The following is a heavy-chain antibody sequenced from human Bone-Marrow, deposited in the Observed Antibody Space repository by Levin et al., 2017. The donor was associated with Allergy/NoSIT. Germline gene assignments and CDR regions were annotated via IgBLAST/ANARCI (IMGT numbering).Heavy chain of an antibody. CDR3: ARSGRSSGWYVRSQASEYFDL. Sequence: SQTLSLTCTVSGGSISSYYWSWIRQPPGKGLEWIGYIYYSGSTNYNPSLKSRVTISVDTSKNQFSLKLSSVTAADTAVYYCARSGRSSGWYVRSQASEYFDLWGRGTLVTVSS. V-gene: IGHV4-59*01. CDR2: IYYSGST. J-gene: IGHJ2*01. CDR1: GGSISSYY. D-gene: IGHD6-19*01.